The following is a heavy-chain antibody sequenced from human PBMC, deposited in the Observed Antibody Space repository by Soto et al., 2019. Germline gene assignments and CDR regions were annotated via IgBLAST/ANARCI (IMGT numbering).Heavy chain of an antibody. D-gene: IGHD2-15*01. V-gene: IGHV1-69*01. CDR2: IIPIFGTA. Sequence: QVQLVQSGAEVKKPGSSVKVSCKASGGTFSSYAISWVRQAPGQGLEWMGGIIPIFGTANYAQKFQGRVTIAGDEPTSKAYMGPGCLGFEGTAVCFCARGPPPPDDIVVVVAATPLYYYYGMDVWGQGTTVTVSS. CDR3: ARGPPPPDDIVVVVAATPLYYYYGMDV. CDR1: GGTFSSYA. J-gene: IGHJ6*02.